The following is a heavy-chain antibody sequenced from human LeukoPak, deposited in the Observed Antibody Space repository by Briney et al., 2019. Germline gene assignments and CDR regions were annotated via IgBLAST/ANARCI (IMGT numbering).Heavy chain of an antibody. V-gene: IGHV4-4*07. CDR2: IYTSGST. J-gene: IGHJ4*02. CDR3: ARDPYYYDSSGYPIDY. CDR1: GDSISNYY. D-gene: IGHD3-22*01. Sequence: SETLSLTCTVSGDSISNYYWSWIRQPAGKGLEWIGRIYTSGSTNYNPSLKSRVTISVDTSKNQFSLKLSSVTAADTAVYYCARDPYYYDSSGYPIDYWGQGTLVTVSS.